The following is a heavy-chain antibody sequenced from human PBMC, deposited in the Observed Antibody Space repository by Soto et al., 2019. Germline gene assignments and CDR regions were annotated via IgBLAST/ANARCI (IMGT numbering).Heavy chain of an antibody. V-gene: IGHV3-23*01. CDR2: VSIGGST. J-gene: IGHJ4*02. Sequence: VGSLILSCSAYGFTFSRYSMVCVLQGPGKGLECVAVVSIGGSTHYADSVRGRFTISRDKSKNTLSLQMNSLTAEDTAVYFCAKRRAAGGQFDYWGQGAMVTVSS. CDR3: AKRRAAGGQFDY. D-gene: IGHD1-26*01. CDR1: GFTFSRYS.